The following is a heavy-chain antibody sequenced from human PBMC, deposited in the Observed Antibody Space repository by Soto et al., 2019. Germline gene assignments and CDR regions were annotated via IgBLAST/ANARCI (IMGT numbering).Heavy chain of an antibody. Sequence: QVKLQESGPGLVKPSETLSLTCTVSGDSVSSGAYYWSWVRQPPGKGLEWIGYIYSNAITHYNPSLKSRVTILVDTSKSEISLTLNSVTAADTAVYYCARANIAAAGTIFDPWGQGVLVTVSA. D-gene: IGHD6-13*01. CDR3: ARANIAAAGTIFDP. V-gene: IGHV4-61*08. CDR1: GDSVSSGAYY. J-gene: IGHJ5*02. CDR2: IYSNAIT.